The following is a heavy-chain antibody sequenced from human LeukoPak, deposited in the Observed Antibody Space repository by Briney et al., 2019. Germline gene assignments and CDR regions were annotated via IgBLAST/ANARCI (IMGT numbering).Heavy chain of an antibody. CDR3: ARQMTPHGNFDY. Sequence: GGSLRLSCAASGFTFSSYGMHWVRHATGKGLEWVSAIGTAGDTFYPGSVKGRFTISRENAKNSLYLQMNNLRAEDTAVYYCARQMTPHGNFDYWGQGTLVTVSS. CDR1: GFTFSSYG. D-gene: IGHD1-26*01. J-gene: IGHJ4*02. V-gene: IGHV3-13*01. CDR2: IGTAGDT.